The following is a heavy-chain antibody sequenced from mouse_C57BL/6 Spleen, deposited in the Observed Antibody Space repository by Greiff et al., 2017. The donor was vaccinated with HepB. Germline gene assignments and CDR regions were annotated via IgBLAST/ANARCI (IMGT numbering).Heavy chain of an antibody. J-gene: IGHJ2*01. Sequence: EVQLQQSVAELVRPGASVKLSCTASGFNIKNTYMHWVKQRPEQGLEWIGRIVPANGNTKYAPKFQGKATITADTSSNTAYLQLSSLTSEDTAIYYCARDLVITTVVVPFDYWGQGTTLTVSS. CDR3: ARDLVITTVVVPFDY. CDR2: IVPANGNT. CDR1: GFNIKNTY. V-gene: IGHV14-3*01. D-gene: IGHD1-1*01.